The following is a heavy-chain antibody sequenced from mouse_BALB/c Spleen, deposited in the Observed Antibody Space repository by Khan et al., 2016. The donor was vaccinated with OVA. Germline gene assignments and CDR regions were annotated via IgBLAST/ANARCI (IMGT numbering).Heavy chain of an antibody. V-gene: IGHV3-2*02. D-gene: IGHD2-4*01. CDR3: ARKDYYDYDPFPY. Sequence: EVQLVESGPGLVKPSQSLSLTCTVTGYSITSEYAWNWIRHFPGNKLEWMGYINNSGNTRYNPSLKSRISITRDTSKNQFFLQLNSVTTEDTATYFCARKDYYDYDPFPYWGQGTLVTVSA. CDR1: GYSITSEYA. J-gene: IGHJ3*01. CDR2: INNSGNT.